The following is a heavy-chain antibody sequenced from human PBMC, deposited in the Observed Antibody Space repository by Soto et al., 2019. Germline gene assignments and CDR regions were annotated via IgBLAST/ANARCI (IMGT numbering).Heavy chain of an antibody. J-gene: IGHJ6*03. CDR3: ARDGYDILTGFENYYMDV. D-gene: IGHD3-9*01. V-gene: IGHV4-59*01. Sequence: PSETLSLTCTVSGGSISSYYWSWIRQPPGKGLEWIGYIYYSGSTNYNPSLKSRVTISVDTSKNQFSLKLSSVTAADTAVYYCARDGYDILTGFENYYMDVWGKGTTVTVSS. CDR1: GGSISSYY. CDR2: IYYSGST.